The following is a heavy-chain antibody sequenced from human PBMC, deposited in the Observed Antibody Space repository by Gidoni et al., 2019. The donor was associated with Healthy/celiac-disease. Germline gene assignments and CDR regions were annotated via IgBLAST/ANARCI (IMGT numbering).Heavy chain of an antibody. J-gene: IGHJ4*02. CDR3: ARRLTAMIGFPFDY. Sequence: QLQLQESGPGLVKPSETLSLTCTVSGGSISSSSYYWGWIRQPPGKGLEWIGSIYYSGSTYYNPSLKSRVTISVDTSKNQFSLKLSSVTAADTAVYYCARRLTAMIGFPFDYWGQGTLVTVSS. V-gene: IGHV4-39*01. CDR2: IYYSGST. D-gene: IGHD5-18*01. CDR1: GGSISSSSYY.